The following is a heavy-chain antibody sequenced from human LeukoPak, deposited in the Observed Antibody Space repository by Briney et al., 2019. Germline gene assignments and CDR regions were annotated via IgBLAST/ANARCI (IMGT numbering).Heavy chain of an antibody. D-gene: IGHD2-2*01. Sequence: GESLKISYKGSGYSFTSYWIVWVRQMPGKGLEWMGIIYPGDSDTRYSPSFQGQVTISADKSISTAYLQWSSLKASDTAMYYCARPPAGPYNWFDPWGQGTLVTVSS. CDR3: ARPPAGPYNWFDP. V-gene: IGHV5-51*01. J-gene: IGHJ5*02. CDR1: GYSFTSYW. CDR2: IYPGDSDT.